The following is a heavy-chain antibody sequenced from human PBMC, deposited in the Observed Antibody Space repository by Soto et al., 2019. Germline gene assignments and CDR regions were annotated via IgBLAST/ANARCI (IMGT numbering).Heavy chain of an antibody. CDR3: ARLPPSSSWYYYYYYMDV. J-gene: IGHJ6*03. Sequence: GGSLRLSCAASGFTFSSYWMSWVRQAPGKGLEWVANIKQDGSEKYYVDSVKGRFTISRDNAKNSLYLQMNSLRAEDTAVYYCARLPPSSSWYYYYYYMDVWGKGTTVTVSS. CDR2: IKQDGSEK. CDR1: GFTFSSYW. V-gene: IGHV3-7*01. D-gene: IGHD6-13*01.